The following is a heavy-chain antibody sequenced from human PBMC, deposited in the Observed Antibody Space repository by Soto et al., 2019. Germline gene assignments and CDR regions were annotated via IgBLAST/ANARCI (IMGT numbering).Heavy chain of an antibody. D-gene: IGHD7-27*01. CDR2: ISYDASNK. CDR3: AKGLTGAPYYGMDV. V-gene: IGHV3-30-3*01. Sequence: PGGSLRLSCAASGFTFSSYAMHWVRQAPGKGLEWVAIISYDASNKYYADSVKGRFTISRDNSKNTLYLQMNSLRTEDTAVYYCAKGLTGAPYYGMDVWGQGTTVTVSS. CDR1: GFTFSSYA. J-gene: IGHJ6*02.